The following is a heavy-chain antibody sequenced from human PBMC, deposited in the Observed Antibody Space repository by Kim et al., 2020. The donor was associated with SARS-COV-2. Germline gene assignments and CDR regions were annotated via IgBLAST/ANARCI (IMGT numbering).Heavy chain of an antibody. CDR3: AKEYYYGSGSYYNNWFDP. V-gene: IGHV3-23*01. D-gene: IGHD3-10*01. CDR2: ISGSGGST. Sequence: GGSLRLSCAASGFTFSSYAMSWVRQAPGKGLEWVSAISGSGGSTYYADSVKGRFTISRDNSKNTLYLQMNSLRAEDTAVYYCAKEYYYGSGSYYNNWFDPGGQGPLVTVSS. J-gene: IGHJ5*02. CDR1: GFTFSSYA.